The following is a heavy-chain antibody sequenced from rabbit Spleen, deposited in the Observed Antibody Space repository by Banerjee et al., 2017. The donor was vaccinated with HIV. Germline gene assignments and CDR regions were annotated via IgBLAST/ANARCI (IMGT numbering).Heavy chain of an antibody. V-gene: IGHV1S40*01. J-gene: IGHJ6*01. Sequence: QSLEESGGDLVKPGASLTLTCTASGFSFSDRDVMCWVRQAPGKGLEWIACINTATGKAVYATWAKGRFIMSRTSSTTVTLQRTSLTGADTASYFCVRDTASSFSSYGMDLWGQGTLVTVS. CDR3: VRDTASSFSSYGMDL. CDR1: GFSFSDRDV. CDR2: INTATGKA. D-gene: IGHD8-1*01.